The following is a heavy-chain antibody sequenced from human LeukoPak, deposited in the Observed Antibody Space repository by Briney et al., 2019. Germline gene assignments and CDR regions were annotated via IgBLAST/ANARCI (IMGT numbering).Heavy chain of an antibody. CDR2: IIPIYGTA. V-gene: IGHV1-69*05. CDR1: GDTSSSYA. D-gene: IGHD3-16*01. Sequence: SVKVSCKASGDTSSSYAISWVRQAPGQGLEWVGEIIPIYGTANYAQKFQGRVTITTDESTTTAYMELSSLRSEDTAVYYCARSPSAHWGRDYYYYMDVWGKGTTVIVSS. CDR3: ARSPSAHWGRDYYYYMDV. J-gene: IGHJ6*03.